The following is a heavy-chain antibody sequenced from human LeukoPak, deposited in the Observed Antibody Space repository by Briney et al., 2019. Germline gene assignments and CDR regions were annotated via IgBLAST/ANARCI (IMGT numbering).Heavy chain of an antibody. V-gene: IGHV3-74*01. CDR1: GFTFSSYW. D-gene: IGHD3-10*01. CDR2: IKSDGST. CDR3: ARAVTYFYGSVTYDWFDL. Sequence: RGSLRLSCAASGFTFSSYWMHWVRQIPGKGLGWVSRIKSDGSTIYTDSVKGRFTISRDHPRNTLYLQMNSLRVEDTAMYYWARAVTYFYGSVTYDWFDLWGQGTLVTVSS. J-gene: IGHJ5*02.